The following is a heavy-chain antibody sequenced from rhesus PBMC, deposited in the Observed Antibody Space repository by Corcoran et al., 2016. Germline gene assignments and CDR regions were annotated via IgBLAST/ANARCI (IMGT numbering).Heavy chain of an antibody. V-gene: IGHV4-169*01. J-gene: IGHJ5-2*02. Sequence: QVQLQESGPGLVQPSETLSVTCAASGGSISTRSWNWIRPAPGKGLEWIGYIHGSGSSTSYNPSLKSRVTLSVDASKSQLSLKLTSVTAADTVVFYCARYLNSNPKSLDVWGRGVLVTVSS. D-gene: IGHD4-23*01. CDR2: IHGSGSST. CDR3: ARYLNSNPKSLDV. CDR1: GGSISTRS.